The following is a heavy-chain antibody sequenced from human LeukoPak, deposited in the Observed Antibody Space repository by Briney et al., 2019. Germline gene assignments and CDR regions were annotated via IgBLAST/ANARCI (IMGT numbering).Heavy chain of an antibody. Sequence: GGSLRLSCAASGFTFSSYAMSWFRQAPGKGLEWVSAISCSGGSTYYADSVKGRFTISRDNSKNTLYLQMNSLRAEDTAVYYCATDSSSWFAEYFQHWGQGTLVTVSS. CDR2: ISCSGGST. CDR1: GFTFSSYA. J-gene: IGHJ1*01. CDR3: ATDSSSWFAEYFQH. V-gene: IGHV3-23*01. D-gene: IGHD6-13*01.